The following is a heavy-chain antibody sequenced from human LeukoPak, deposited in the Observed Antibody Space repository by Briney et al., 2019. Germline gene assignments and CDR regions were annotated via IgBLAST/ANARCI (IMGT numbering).Heavy chain of an antibody. CDR2: ITSGGNT. D-gene: IGHD5-12*01. J-gene: IGHJ4*02. CDR1: GFTVSSNY. CDR3: ARGRGYRDYDRPLDY. Sequence: GGSLRLSCAASGFTVSSNYMNWVRQAPRKGLEWVSVITSGGNTYYADSVKGRFTTSRDNSKNTLYVQMNSLRAEDTAIYYCARGRGYRDYDRPLDYWGQGTLVTVSS. V-gene: IGHV3-53*01.